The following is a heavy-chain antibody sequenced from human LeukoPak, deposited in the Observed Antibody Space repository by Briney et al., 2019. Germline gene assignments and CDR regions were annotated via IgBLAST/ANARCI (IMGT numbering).Heavy chain of an antibody. CDR1: GFTFSIYC. V-gene: IGHV3-7*04. J-gene: IGHJ4*02. CDR3: ARDVRPDY. CDR2: IKQDGTEK. Sequence: GRSLRLSCAASGFTFSIYCMSWVRQAPGEGLEWVANIKQDGTEKYYMDSVKGRFSISRDNAKNSLYLQMNALRAADTAVYYCARDVRPDYWGQGTLVTVST. D-gene: IGHD6-6*01.